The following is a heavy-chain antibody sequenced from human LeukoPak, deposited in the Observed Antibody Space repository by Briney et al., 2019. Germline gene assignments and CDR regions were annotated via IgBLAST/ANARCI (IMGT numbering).Heavy chain of an antibody. CDR2: ISSSSSYI. CDR3: AGRSRSGGSCYYPDY. V-gene: IGHV3-21*01. D-gene: IGHD2-15*01. J-gene: IGHJ4*02. Sequence: GGSLRLSCAASGFTFSSYSMNWVRQAPGKGLEWVSSISSSSSYIYYADSVKGRFTISRDNAKNSLYLQMNSLRAEDTAVYYCAGRSRSGGSCYYPDYWGQGTLVTVSS. CDR1: GFTFSSYS.